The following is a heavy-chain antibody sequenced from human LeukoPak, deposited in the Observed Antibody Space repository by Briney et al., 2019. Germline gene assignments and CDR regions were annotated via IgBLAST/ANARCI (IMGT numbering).Heavy chain of an antibody. CDR1: GGTFSSYA. Sequence: ASVKVSCKASGGTFSSYAISWVRQAPGQGLEWMGRIIPILGIANYAQKFQGRVTITADKSTSTAYMELSSLRSEDTAVYYCARGPRIVGATLGYWGQGTLVTVSS. CDR3: ARGPRIVGATLGY. D-gene: IGHD1-26*01. J-gene: IGHJ4*02. CDR2: IIPILGIA. V-gene: IGHV1-69*04.